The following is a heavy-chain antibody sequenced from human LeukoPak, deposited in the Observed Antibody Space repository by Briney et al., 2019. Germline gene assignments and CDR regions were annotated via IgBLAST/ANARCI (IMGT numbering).Heavy chain of an antibody. CDR1: GGSISSGNCY. V-gene: IGHV4-31*03. D-gene: IGHD4-17*01. CDR2: MFYTGNS. CDR3: GRGPQGHFYGDYVVDF. Sequence: SETLSLTCTGSGGSISSGNCYWSWVRQHPGKGVEGIGYMFYTGNSYESPSRKSRVSLSAETSKNQSSLTLSSVTAADTAVHYCGRGPQGHFYGDYVVDFWGQGTLVRVSS. J-gene: IGHJ4*02.